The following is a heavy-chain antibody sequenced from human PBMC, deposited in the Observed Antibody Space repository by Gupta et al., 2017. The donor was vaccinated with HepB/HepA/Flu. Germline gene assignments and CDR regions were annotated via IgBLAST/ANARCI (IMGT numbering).Heavy chain of an antibody. CDR2: IIPIFGTA. V-gene: IGHV1-69*01. D-gene: IGHD5-18*01. J-gene: IGHJ6*03. CDR3: ARCKTVGYGHYYYYYMDV. CDR1: GGTFSSYA. Sequence: QVQLVQSGAEEKKPGSSVKVSCKASGGTFSSYAISWVRQAPGPGLEWMGGIIPIFGTANYAQKFQGRVTITADESTSTAYMELSSLRSEDTAVYYCARCKTVGYGHYYYYYMDVWGKGTTVTGSS.